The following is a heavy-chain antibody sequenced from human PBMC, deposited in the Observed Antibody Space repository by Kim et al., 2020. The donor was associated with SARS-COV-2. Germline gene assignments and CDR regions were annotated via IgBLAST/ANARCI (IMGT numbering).Heavy chain of an antibody. Sequence: ASVKVSCKASGYTFTGYYMHWVRQAPGQGLEWMGWINPNSGGTNYAQKFQGRVTMTRDTSISTAYMELSRLRSDDTAVYFCARAWGDGYNYFDYWGQGTLVTLSS. J-gene: IGHJ4*02. CDR1: GYTFTGYY. D-gene: IGHD5-12*01. V-gene: IGHV1-2*02. CDR3: ARAWGDGYNYFDY. CDR2: INPNSGGT.